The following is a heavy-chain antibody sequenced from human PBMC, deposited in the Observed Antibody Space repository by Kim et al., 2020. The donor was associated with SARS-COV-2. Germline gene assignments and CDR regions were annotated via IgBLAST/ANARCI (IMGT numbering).Heavy chain of an antibody. V-gene: IGHV3-7*01. CDR1: GFTFSSYW. J-gene: IGHJ4*02. CDR2: IKQDGSEK. Sequence: GGSLRLSCAASGFTFSSYWMSWVRQAPGKGLEWVANIKQDGSEKYYVDSVKGRFTISRDNAKNSLYLQMNSLRAEDTAVYYCARDYSSIAAAGGTDYWGQGTLVTVSS. CDR3: ARDYSSIAAAGGTDY. D-gene: IGHD6-13*01.